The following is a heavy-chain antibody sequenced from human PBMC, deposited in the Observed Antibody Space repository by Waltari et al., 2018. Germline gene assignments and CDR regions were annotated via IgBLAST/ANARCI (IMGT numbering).Heavy chain of an antibody. CDR2: IYSGGST. CDR1: GFTVSSNY. D-gene: IGHD5-12*01. J-gene: IGHJ6*02. CDR3: ARGSATGYYYGMDV. Sequence: EVQLVESGGGLIQPGGSLRLSCAASGFTVSSNYMSWVRQAPGKGLEWVLVIYSGGSTYHAESVKGRFTISRDNSKKTLYLQMNSLRAEDTAVYYCARGSATGYYYGMDVWGQGTTVTVSS. V-gene: IGHV3-53*01.